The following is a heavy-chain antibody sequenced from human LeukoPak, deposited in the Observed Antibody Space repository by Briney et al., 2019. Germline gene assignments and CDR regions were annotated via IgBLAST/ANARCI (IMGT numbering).Heavy chain of an antibody. J-gene: IGHJ4*02. Sequence: SQTLSLTCTVSGGSITSGDYYWSWIRQPPGKGLEWIGYIYYGGRTYYNPSLKSRVTISVDTSKNQFSLKVSSVTAADTAVYFCARAIVVVPAAIDYWGQGTLVTVSS. D-gene: IGHD2-2*01. CDR3: ARAIVVVPAAIDY. V-gene: IGHV4-30-4*01. CDR2: IYYGGRT. CDR1: GGSITSGDYY.